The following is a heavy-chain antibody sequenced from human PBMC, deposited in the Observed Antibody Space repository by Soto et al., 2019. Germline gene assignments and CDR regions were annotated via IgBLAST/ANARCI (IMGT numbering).Heavy chain of an antibody. CDR3: ARGVAARPITEYFPH. CDR1: GFTFSDYG. CDR2: IWYDGTNK. J-gene: IGHJ1*01. V-gene: IGHV3-33*01. D-gene: IGHD6-6*01. Sequence: GGSLRLSCAASGFTFSDYGMHWVRQAPGKGLEWVALIWYDGTNKYYADSVKGRFTISRDNSKNTLYLQMSGLRAEDTAVYYCARGVAARPITEYFPHWGQGTLVTVSS.